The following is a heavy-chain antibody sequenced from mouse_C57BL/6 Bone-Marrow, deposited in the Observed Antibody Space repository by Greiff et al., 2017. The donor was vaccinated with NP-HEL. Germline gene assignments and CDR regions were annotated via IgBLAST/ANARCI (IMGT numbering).Heavy chain of an antibody. CDR2: IDPENGDT. CDR3: TTGSWFAY. V-gene: IGHV14-4*01. Sequence: EVQLQQSGAELVRPGASVKLSCTASGFNIKDDYMHWVKQRPEQGLEWIGWIDPENGDTEYASKFQGKATITADTSSNTAYLQLSSLTSEDTAVYYCTTGSWFAYLGQGTLVTVSA. D-gene: IGHD1-1*01. J-gene: IGHJ3*01. CDR1: GFNIKDDY.